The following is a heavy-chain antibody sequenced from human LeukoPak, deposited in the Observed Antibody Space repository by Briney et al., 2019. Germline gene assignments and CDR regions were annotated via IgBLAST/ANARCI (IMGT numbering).Heavy chain of an antibody. D-gene: IGHD3-16*01. CDR2: VSSSSSFI. Sequence: PGGSLILSCAASGFTFTDYTMNWVRQAPGKGLEWVSSVSSSSSFISYADSVRGRFTISRDNTKNSLYLQMNSLRAEDTAMYYCARDFSAVGVSTSDYWGQGTLVTVSS. CDR1: GFTFTDYT. V-gene: IGHV3-21*06. CDR3: ARDFSAVGVSTSDY. J-gene: IGHJ4*02.